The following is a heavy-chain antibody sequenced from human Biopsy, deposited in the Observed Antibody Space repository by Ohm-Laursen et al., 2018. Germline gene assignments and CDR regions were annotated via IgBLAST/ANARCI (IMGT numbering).Heavy chain of an antibody. V-gene: IGHV1-69*17. D-gene: IGHD3-3*01. CDR2: IIAVSGLV. CDR3: ATPFQYYDSWGGYPPFDH. Sequence: SSVKVSCKASGGTFSNYAISWVRQAPGEGLEWMGGIIAVSGLVNYAPKFRGRVSITADKSTTTAYMELSNLKSEDTAVYYCATPFQYYDSWGGYPPFDHWGQGTLVTVSS. J-gene: IGHJ4*02. CDR1: GGTFSNYA.